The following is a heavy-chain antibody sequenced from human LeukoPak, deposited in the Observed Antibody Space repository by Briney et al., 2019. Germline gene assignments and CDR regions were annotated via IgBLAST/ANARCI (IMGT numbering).Heavy chain of an antibody. D-gene: IGHD3-22*01. Sequence: GGSLRLSCAASGFTFSDYYMSWIRQAPGKGLEWVSYISSSGSTIYYADSVKGRFTVSRDNAKNSMYLQMNSLRVEDTAVYYCARDPYGGGGYGAFDIWGQGTMVTVSS. V-gene: IGHV3-11*04. CDR1: GFTFSDYY. CDR3: ARDPYGGGGYGAFDI. CDR2: ISSSGSTI. J-gene: IGHJ3*02.